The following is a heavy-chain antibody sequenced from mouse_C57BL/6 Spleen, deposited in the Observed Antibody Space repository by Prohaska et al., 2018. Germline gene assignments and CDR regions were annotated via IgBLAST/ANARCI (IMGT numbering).Heavy chain of an antibody. CDR2: IYIGNGYT. J-gene: IGHJ4*01. V-gene: IGHV1-58*01. CDR3: TTILFH. Sequence: GLEWIGYIYIGNGYTEYNEKFKGKATLTSDTSSSTAYMQLSSLTSEDSAIYFCTTILFHWGQGTSVTVSS.